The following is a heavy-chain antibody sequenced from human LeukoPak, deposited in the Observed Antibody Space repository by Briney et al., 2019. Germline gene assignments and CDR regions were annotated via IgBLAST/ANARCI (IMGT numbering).Heavy chain of an antibody. D-gene: IGHD2-15*01. CDR2: IKDDGSEK. V-gene: IGHV3-7*01. CDR3: ARASRGIAANLCFDY. CDR1: GFTFSDYW. Sequence: GASLRLSCAASGFTFSDYWMSWVRQGPGKGLEWVANIKDDGSEKYYVDSVKGRFTISRDNAKNSLYLQMNSLRVEDTAVYYCARASRGIAANLCFDYWGQGTLVTVSS. J-gene: IGHJ4*02.